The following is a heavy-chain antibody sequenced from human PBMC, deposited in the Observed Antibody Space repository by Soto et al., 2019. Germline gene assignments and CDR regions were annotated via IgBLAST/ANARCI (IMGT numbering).Heavy chain of an antibody. J-gene: IGHJ4*02. CDR1: GYTFTSYG. V-gene: IGHV1-18*01. CDR2: ISTSKGNT. Sequence: QVQLVQSGPEVKKPGASVKVSCKTSGYTFTSYGIAWVRQAPGQGLEWMGWISTSKGNTNYAQKFQGRVTMTTDTSTSTAYIELRSLRSYDTAVYYCATRSPAFDFWGQGTLVTVSS. CDR3: ATRSPAFDF.